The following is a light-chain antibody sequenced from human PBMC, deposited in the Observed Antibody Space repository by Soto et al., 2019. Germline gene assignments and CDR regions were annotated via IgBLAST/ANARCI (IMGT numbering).Light chain of an antibody. CDR2: AAS. CDR1: QGISSY. J-gene: IGKJ5*01. Sequence: DIQLTQSPSFLSASVGDRVTITCRASQGISSYLAWYQQKPGKAPKLLIYAASTLQRGVPSRFSGTGYGTDFTLTISSLQPEDFATYYCQKFNSYPITFGQGTRLEI. CDR3: QKFNSYPIT. V-gene: IGKV1-9*01.